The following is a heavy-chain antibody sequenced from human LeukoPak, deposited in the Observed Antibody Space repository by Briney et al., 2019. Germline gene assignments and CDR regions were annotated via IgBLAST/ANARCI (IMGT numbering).Heavy chain of an antibody. CDR1: GFTFSSHD. Sequence: PAVTLRFSCAASGFTFSSHDMNWLRQAPGKGLEWVSYISSGSGTIYYADSVKGRFTISRDNAKNSLYLQMNSLRDEDTAVYYCARDRPLDYWGQGTLVTVSS. CDR2: ISSGSGTI. J-gene: IGHJ4*02. V-gene: IGHV3-48*02. CDR3: ARDRPLDY.